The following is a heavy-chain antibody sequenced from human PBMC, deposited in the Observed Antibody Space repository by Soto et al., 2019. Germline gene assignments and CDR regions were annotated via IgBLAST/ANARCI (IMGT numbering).Heavy chain of an antibody. CDR3: ARAYDILTGYYKGVYYYGMDV. V-gene: IGHV1-69*13. CDR2: IIPIFGTA. CDR1: GGTFSSYA. D-gene: IGHD3-9*01. J-gene: IGHJ6*02. Sequence: SVKVSCKASGGTFSSYAISWVRQAPGQGLEWMGGIIPIFGTANYAQKFQGRVTITADESTSTAYMELSSLRSEDTAVYYCARAYDILTGYYKGVYYYGMDVWGQGTTVTVSS.